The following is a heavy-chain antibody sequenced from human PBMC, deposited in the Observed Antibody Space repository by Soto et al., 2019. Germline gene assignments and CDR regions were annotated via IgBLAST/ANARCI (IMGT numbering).Heavy chain of an antibody. D-gene: IGHD3-16*01. V-gene: IGHV4-4*02. CDR2: IYHSGVT. Sequence: SETLSLTCAFSCGSIISNNWWSWVRQPPGKGLEWIGEIYHSGVTNYNPSLKSRVTISVDKSKNQFSLKLSSLTAADTAVYYCARISAYHFDYWGQGTLVTVSS. CDR1: CGSIISNNW. CDR3: ARISAYHFDY. J-gene: IGHJ4*02.